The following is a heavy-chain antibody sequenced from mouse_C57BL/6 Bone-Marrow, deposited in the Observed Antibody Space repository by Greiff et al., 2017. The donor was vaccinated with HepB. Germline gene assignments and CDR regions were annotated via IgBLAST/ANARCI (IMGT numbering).Heavy chain of an antibody. V-gene: IGHV14-4*01. CDR3: TTYVYDGYPYYFDY. CDR2: IDPENGDT. CDR1: GFNIKDDY. D-gene: IGHD2-3*01. Sequence: EVQVVESGAELVRPGASVKLSCTASGFNIKDDYMHWVKQRPEQGLEWIGWIDPENGDTEYASKFQGKATITADTSSNTAYLQLSSLTSEDTAVYYCTTYVYDGYPYYFDYWGQGTTLTVSS. J-gene: IGHJ2*01.